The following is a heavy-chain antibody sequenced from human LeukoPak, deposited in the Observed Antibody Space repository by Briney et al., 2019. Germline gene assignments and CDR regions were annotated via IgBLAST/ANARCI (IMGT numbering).Heavy chain of an antibody. Sequence: ASVKVSCKASGYTFTSDGISWVRQAPGQGLEWMGWISAYNGNTNYAQKLQGRVTMTTDTSTSTAYMELRSLRSDDTAVYYCARAGRLEDYDFWSGYWDYYYGMDVWGQGTTVTVSS. CDR1: GYTFTSDG. V-gene: IGHV1-18*01. D-gene: IGHD3-3*01. CDR3: ARAGRLEDYDFWSGYWDYYYGMDV. J-gene: IGHJ6*02. CDR2: ISAYNGNT.